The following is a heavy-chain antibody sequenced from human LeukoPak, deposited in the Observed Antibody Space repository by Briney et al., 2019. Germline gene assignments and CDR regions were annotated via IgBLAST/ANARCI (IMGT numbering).Heavy chain of an antibody. J-gene: IGHJ4*02. CDR1: GFTFSSYS. D-gene: IGHD1-26*01. V-gene: IGHV3-48*04. CDR3: ARGSGGYGYFDY. Sequence: GGSLRLSCADSGFTFSSYSMNWVRQAPGKGLEWVSFITSSSGTIYYADSVKGRFTISRDNAKSSLYLQMNSLRVEDTAVYYCARGSGGYGYFDYWGQGTLVTVSS. CDR2: ITSSSGTI.